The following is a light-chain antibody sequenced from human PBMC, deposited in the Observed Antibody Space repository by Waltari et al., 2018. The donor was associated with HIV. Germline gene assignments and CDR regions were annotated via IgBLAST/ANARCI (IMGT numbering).Light chain of an antibody. Sequence: EVVMTQPPATLSVSPGERATLSCRASQSVSTDFAWYQQKPGQAPRLLILGASTRATGIPARFSGSGSGTEFTLTISSLQSEDCAVYYCQQYNIWPLSTFGQGTRLEIK. CDR3: QQYNIWPLST. CDR2: GAS. J-gene: IGKJ5*01. V-gene: IGKV3-15*01. CDR1: QSVSTD.